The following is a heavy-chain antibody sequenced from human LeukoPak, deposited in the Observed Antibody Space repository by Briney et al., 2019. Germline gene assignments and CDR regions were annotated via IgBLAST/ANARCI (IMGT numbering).Heavy chain of an antibody. CDR2: IYYSGST. CDR1: GGSISGYY. CDR3: ARLRFLEWYDIGGWFDP. Sequence: SETLSLTCTVSGGSISGYYWSWIRQPPGKGLEWIGYIYYSGSTNYNPSLKSRVTISVDTSKNQFSLKLSSVTAADTAVYYCARLRFLEWYDIGGWFDPWGQGTLVTVSS. J-gene: IGHJ5*02. D-gene: IGHD3-3*01. V-gene: IGHV4-59*01.